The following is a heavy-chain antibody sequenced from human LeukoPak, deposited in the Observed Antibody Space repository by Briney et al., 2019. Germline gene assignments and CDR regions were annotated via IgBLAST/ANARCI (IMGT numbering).Heavy chain of an antibody. CDR2: INPNSGGT. D-gene: IGHD3-22*01. V-gene: IGHV1-2*02. Sequence: ASVKVSCKASGYTFTGYYMHWVRQAPGQGLEWMGWINPNSGGTNYAQKFQGRVTMTRDTSISTAYMELSRLRSDDTAVYYCARDPDSSGYGLLDYFDYWGQGTLVTVSS. CDR3: ARDPDSSGYGLLDYFDY. J-gene: IGHJ4*02. CDR1: GYTFTGYY.